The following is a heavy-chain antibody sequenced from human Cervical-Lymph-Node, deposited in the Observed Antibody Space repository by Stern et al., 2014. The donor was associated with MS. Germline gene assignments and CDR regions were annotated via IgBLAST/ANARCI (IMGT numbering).Heavy chain of an antibody. CDR1: GGTFVSHS. D-gene: IGHD6-19*01. J-gene: IGHJ6*02. CDR2: IIPLFETH. V-gene: IGHV1-69*05. Sequence: VQLVESGAEVKQPGSSVKVSCKVSGGTFVSHSISWVRQAPGQGLEWMGGIIPLFETHHVAGRFQGRVTITTDDATNTAYMELSFLRYEDTGVYYWARGPVSAVSGMDVWGQGTMVTVSS. CDR3: ARGPVSAVSGMDV.